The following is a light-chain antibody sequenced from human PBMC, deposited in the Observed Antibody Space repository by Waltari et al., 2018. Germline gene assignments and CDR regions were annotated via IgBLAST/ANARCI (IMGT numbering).Light chain of an antibody. CDR3: LLYVGSGIWV. CDR1: SGSVPSNFS. CDR2: STN. J-gene: IGLJ3*02. V-gene: IGLV8-61*01. Sequence: QTVVTQEPSFSVSPGGTVTLTCALSSGSVPSNFSPSWYQQTPGQAPRTLIYSTNTRSSGVPDRFSGSIIGNKAALTIRGAQSEDESDYYCLLYVGSGIWVFGGGTKLTVL.